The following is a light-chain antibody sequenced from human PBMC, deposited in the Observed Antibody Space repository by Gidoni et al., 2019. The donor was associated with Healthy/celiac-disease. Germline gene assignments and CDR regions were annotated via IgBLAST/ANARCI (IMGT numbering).Light chain of an antibody. Sequence: DIQMTQSPSTLSASVGDRVTITCRASQSISSWLAWYQQKPGKAPKLLIYDASSLESGVPSRFSGSGSGTEFTLTISSLQPDDFATYYCQQYNSYRLTFXGXTKVXIK. CDR1: QSISSW. CDR3: QQYNSYRLT. J-gene: IGKJ4*01. V-gene: IGKV1-5*01. CDR2: DAS.